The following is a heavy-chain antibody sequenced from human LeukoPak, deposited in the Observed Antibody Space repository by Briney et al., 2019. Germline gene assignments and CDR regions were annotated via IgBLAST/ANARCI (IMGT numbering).Heavy chain of an antibody. D-gene: IGHD3-16*01. V-gene: IGHV3-23*01. J-gene: IGHJ4*02. CDR2: FSGGGGYT. CDR1: GFTFSSYA. CDR3: ARGGSGNYY. Sequence: GGSLRLSCAASGFTFSSYAMNWVRQAPGKGLEWVSGFSGGGGYTYYADSVKGRFTISRDNSKNTLYLQMNSLRAEDTAVYYCARGGSGNYYWGQGTLVTVSS.